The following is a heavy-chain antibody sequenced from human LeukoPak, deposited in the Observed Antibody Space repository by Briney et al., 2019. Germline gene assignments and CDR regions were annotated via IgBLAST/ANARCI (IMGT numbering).Heavy chain of an antibody. CDR2: ISTGSSYI. V-gene: IGHV3-21*01. D-gene: IGHD5-18*01. CDR3: ARVGYSYGAYYYMDV. Sequence: GGSLRLSCAASGFTFSSYSMNWVRQAPGKGLEWVSFISTGSSYIHNADSVKGRFTISRDNAENSLYLQMNSLRAEDTAVYYCARVGYSYGAYYYMDVWGKGTTVTVSS. J-gene: IGHJ6*03. CDR1: GFTFSSYS.